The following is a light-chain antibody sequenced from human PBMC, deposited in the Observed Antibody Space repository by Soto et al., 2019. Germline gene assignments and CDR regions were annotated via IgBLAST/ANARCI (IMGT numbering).Light chain of an antibody. Sequence: EIVMTQSPATLSVSPGEGATLSCRASQTVTNNLAWYQQKPGQAPRLLIYGASTRATGIPARFSGSGSGTEFTLTLSSLQSEDFAVYYFQPYNNWPRKFGQGTKVEIK. CDR3: QPYNNWPRK. CDR2: GAS. CDR1: QTVTNN. J-gene: IGKJ1*01. V-gene: IGKV3-15*01.